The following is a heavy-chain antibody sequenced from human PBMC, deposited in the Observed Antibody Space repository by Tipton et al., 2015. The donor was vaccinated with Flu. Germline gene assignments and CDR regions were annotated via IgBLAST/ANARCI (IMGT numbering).Heavy chain of an antibody. Sequence: SLRLSCAASGFSFSDSYMSWIRQAPGKGLEWVSNIRASSSDTNYADAVKGRFTISRDNAKNSLYLQMNSLRAEDTAVYYCARAMDVWGKGTTVTVSS. CDR2: IRASSSDT. V-gene: IGHV3-11*03. CDR3: ARAMDV. J-gene: IGHJ6*03. CDR1: GFSFSDSY.